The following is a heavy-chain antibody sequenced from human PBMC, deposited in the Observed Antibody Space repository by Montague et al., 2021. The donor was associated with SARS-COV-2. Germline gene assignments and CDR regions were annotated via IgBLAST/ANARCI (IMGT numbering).Heavy chain of an antibody. J-gene: IGHJ6*02. CDR1: GFTFSSYS. D-gene: IGHD6-13*01. Sequence: SLRLSCAASGFTFSSYSMNWVRQAPGKGLEWVSSISRSRSYIYYADSVKGRFTISRDNAKNSLYLQMNSLRAEDTAVYYCASSRAAGTVYYCYGMDVWGQGTLVTVSS. CDR3: ASSRAAGTVYYCYGMDV. V-gene: IGHV3-21*04. CDR2: ISRSRSYI.